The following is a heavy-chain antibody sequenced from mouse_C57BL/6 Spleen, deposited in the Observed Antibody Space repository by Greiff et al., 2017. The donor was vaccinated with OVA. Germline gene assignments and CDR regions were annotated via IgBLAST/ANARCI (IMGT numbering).Heavy chain of an antibody. D-gene: IGHD1-3*01. CDR2: ISYDGSN. J-gene: IGHJ4*01. Sequence: VQLKESGPGLVKPSQSLSLTCSVTGYSITSGYYWNWIRQFPGNKLEWMGYISYDGSNNYNPSLKNRISITRDTSKNQFFLKLNSVTTEDTATYYCARPSGSYYAMDYWGQGTSVTVSS. V-gene: IGHV3-6*01. CDR1: GYSITSGYY. CDR3: ARPSGSYYAMDY.